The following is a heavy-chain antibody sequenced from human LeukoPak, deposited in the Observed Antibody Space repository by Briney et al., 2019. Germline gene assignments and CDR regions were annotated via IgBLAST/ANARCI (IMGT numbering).Heavy chain of an antibody. J-gene: IGHJ4*02. CDR3: ARDRYYGSGSYLDY. D-gene: IGHD3-10*01. V-gene: IGHV3-33*08. Sequence: PGGSLRLSCAASGITFSNYAMTWVRQAPGKGLEWVAVIWYDGSNKYYADSVKGRFTISRDNSKNTLYLQMNSLRAEDTAVYYCARDRYYGSGSYLDYWGQGTLVTVSS. CDR2: IWYDGSNK. CDR1: GITFSNYA.